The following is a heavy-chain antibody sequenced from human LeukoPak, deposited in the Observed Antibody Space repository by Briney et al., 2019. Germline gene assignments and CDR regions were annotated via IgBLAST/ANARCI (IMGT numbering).Heavy chain of an antibody. J-gene: IGHJ4*02. Sequence: ASVKVSCKASGYTFTSYGISWVRQAPGQGLEWMGWISAYNGNTNYAQKLQGRVTMTTDTSTSTAYMELRGLRSDDTAVYYCARIPWGRYGSISPFDYWGQGTLVTVSS. D-gene: IGHD3-10*01. CDR1: GYTFTSYG. V-gene: IGHV1-18*01. CDR2: ISAYNGNT. CDR3: ARIPWGRYGSISPFDY.